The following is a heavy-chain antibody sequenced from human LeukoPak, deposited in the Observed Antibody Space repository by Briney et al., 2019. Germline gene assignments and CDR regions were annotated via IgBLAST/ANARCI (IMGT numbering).Heavy chain of an antibody. Sequence: GSLRLSCAASGFTFSNAWMSWIRQPPGKGLEWIGEINHSGSTNYNPSLKSRVTISVDTSKNQFSLKLSSVTAADTAVYHCASGSPYYYYYMDVWGKGTTVTVSS. J-gene: IGHJ6*03. V-gene: IGHV4-34*01. CDR3: ASGSPYYYYYMDV. CDR1: GFTFSNAW. CDR2: INHSGST.